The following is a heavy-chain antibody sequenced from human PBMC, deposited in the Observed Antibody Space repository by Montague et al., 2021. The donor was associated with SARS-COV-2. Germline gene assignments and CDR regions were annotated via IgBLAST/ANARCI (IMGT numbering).Heavy chain of an antibody. V-gene: IGHV3-33*06. CDR1: GFTFSSYG. J-gene: IGHJ4*02. CDR2: IWYDGSNK. D-gene: IGHD3-16*02. Sequence: SLRRSCAASGFTFSSYGMHWVRQAPGKGLEWVAVIWYDGSNKCYADSVKGRFTISRDNSKNTLYLQMNSLRAEDTAVYYCAKPFYDYIWGSYRQTGYFDYWGQGTLVTVSS. CDR3: AKPFYDYIWGSYRQTGYFDY.